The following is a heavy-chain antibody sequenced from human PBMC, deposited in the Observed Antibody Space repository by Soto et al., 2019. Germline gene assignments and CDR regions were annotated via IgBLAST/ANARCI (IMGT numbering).Heavy chain of an antibody. D-gene: IGHD6-13*01. CDR2: ISYDGSNK. V-gene: IGHV3-30-3*01. J-gene: IGHJ6*02. CDR3: ATNGYGSSWYDVIFYVSCMDV. CDR1: GFTFSSYA. Sequence: QVQLVESGGGVVQPGRSLRLSCAASGFTFSSYAMHWVRQAPGKGLEWVAVISYDGSNKYYADSVKGRFTISRDNSKNKLYLQMNSLRAEDTAVDYCATNGYGSSWYDVIFYVSCMDVWGQGTTVTVSS.